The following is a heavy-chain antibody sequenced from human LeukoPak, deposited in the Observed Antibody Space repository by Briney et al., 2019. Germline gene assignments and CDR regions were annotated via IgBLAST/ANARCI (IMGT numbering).Heavy chain of an antibody. CDR3: AREAHTAMVEGAFDI. J-gene: IGHJ3*02. CDR1: GYTFTAYY. Sequence: ASVRVSCKASGYTFTAYYMHWVRQAHGQGLEWMGWINPNSGGTNYAQKFQDRVTMTRDTSISTAYMELNRLRSDDTAVYYCAREAHTAMVEGAFDIWGQGTMVTVSS. V-gene: IGHV1-2*02. D-gene: IGHD5-18*01. CDR2: INPNSGGT.